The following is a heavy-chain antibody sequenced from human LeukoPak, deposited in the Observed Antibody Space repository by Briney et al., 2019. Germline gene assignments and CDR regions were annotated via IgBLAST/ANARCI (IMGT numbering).Heavy chain of an antibody. J-gene: IGHJ5*02. CDR3: ARGKNYYGSGSDYTAKPRPLNWFDP. D-gene: IGHD3-10*01. V-gene: IGHV4-34*01. CDR1: VASISSYY. CDR2: INHSGST. Sequence: SETLSLTCTVSVASISSYYWSWIRQPPGKGLEWIGEINHSGSTNYNPSLKSRVTISVDTSKNQFSLKLSSVTAADTAVYYCARGKNYYGSGSDYTAKPRPLNWFDPWGQGTLVTVSS.